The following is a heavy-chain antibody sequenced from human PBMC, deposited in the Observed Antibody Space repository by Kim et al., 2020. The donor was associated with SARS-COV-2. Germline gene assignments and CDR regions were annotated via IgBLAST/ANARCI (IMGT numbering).Heavy chain of an antibody. Sequence: SETLSLTCAVYGGSFSGYYWSWIRQPPGKGLEWIGEINHSGSTNYNPSLKSRVTISVDTSKNQFSLKLSSVTAADTAVYYCARITMIVVVPGGGAFDIWGQGTMVTVSS. CDR1: GGSFSGYY. V-gene: IGHV4-34*01. J-gene: IGHJ3*02. D-gene: IGHD3-22*01. CDR3: ARITMIVVVPGGGAFDI. CDR2: INHSGST.